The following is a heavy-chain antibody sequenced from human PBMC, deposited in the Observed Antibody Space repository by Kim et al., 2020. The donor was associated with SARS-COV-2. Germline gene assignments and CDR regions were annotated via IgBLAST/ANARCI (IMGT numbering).Heavy chain of an antibody. Sequence: YSPSLKSRVTISVDTSKNQFSLHLTSVTAADTDVYYCARQGANYYYGMDVWGQGTTVTVSS. CDR3: ARQGANYYYGMDV. V-gene: IGHV4-59*08. D-gene: IGHD3-16*01. J-gene: IGHJ6*02.